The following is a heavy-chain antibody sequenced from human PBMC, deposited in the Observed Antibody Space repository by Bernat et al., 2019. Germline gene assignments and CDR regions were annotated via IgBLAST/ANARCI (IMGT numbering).Heavy chain of an antibody. J-gene: IGHJ4*02. CDR3: GRGASNDYYYGDY. V-gene: IGHV3-23*01. Sequence: EVQLLESGGALVQPGGSLRLSCAASGFTFSSFAMSWVRQAPGKGLEWVSSLTGGGGISYYADSVRGRFTISRDNSQNTRYLQMSSLRAEDTAEDYCGRGASNDYYYGDYWGQGTLVTVSS. D-gene: IGHD3-22*01. CDR2: LTGGGGIS. CDR1: GFTFSSFA.